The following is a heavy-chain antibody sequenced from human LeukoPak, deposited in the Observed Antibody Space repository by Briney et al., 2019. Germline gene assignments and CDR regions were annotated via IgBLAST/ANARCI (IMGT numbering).Heavy chain of an antibody. CDR3: ATLLTATNYFDY. V-gene: IGHV4-34*01. CDR2: IYYSEST. CDR1: GGSFSGYY. D-gene: IGHD5-24*01. J-gene: IGHJ4*02. Sequence: SETLSLTCAVYGGSFSGYYWGWIRQPPGKGLEWIGSIYYSESTYYNPSLKSRVTISVDTSKNQFSLKLSSVTAADTAVYYCATLLTATNYFDYWGQGTLVTVSS.